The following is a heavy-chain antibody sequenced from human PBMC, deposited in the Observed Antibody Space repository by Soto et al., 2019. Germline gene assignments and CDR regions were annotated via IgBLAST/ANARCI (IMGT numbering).Heavy chain of an antibody. CDR3: ASGRNYAFTS. V-gene: IGHV6-1*01. J-gene: IGHJ3*01. CDR1: GDSVSSSAA. Sequence: PSQTLSLTCVISGDSVSSSAAWNWIRQSPSRGLEWLGRTYYRSKWYNEYAVSLKSRITVSADTSKNQFSLQLNSVTPEDTAVYYCASGRNYAFTSWGQGTMVTVSS. CDR2: TYYRSKWYN.